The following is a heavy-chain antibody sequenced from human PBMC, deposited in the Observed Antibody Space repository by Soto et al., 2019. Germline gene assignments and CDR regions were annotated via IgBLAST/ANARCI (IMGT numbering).Heavy chain of an antibody. Sequence: ASVKVSCKASGGTFSSYAISWVRQAPGQGLEWMGGIIPIFGTANYAQKFQGRVTITADESTSTAYMELSSLRSEDTAVYYCARHLGDDFWSGSLGYYYYYGMDVWGQGTTVTVSS. J-gene: IGHJ6*02. CDR2: IIPIFGTA. CDR1: GGTFSSYA. V-gene: IGHV1-69*13. D-gene: IGHD3-3*01. CDR3: ARHLGDDFWSGSLGYYYYYGMDV.